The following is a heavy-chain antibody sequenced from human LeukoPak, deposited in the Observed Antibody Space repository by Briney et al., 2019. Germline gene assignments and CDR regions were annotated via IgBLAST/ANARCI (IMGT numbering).Heavy chain of an antibody. Sequence: GGSLRLSCAASGFTFSSYWMSWVRQVPGKGLEWVANIKQDGSEKYYVDSVKGRFTISRDNAKNSLYLQMNSLRAEDTAVYYCARDRATDGYNKRFLWYFDLWGRGTLVTVSS. D-gene: IGHD5-24*01. V-gene: IGHV3-7*01. CDR3: ARDRATDGYNKRFLWYFDL. J-gene: IGHJ2*01. CDR1: GFTFSSYW. CDR2: IKQDGSEK.